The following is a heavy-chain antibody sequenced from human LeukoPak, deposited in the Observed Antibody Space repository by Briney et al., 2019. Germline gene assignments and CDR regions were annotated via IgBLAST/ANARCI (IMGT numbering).Heavy chain of an antibody. J-gene: IGHJ4*02. V-gene: IGHV3-23*01. CDR1: GFTVSSNY. CDR3: AKSHYGDLRDSRDY. Sequence: GGSLRLSCAASGFTVSSNYMSWVRQAPGKGLEWVSAISGSGGSTYYADSVKGRFTISRDNSKNTLYLQMNSLRAEDTAVYYCAKSHYGDLRDSRDYWGQGTLVTVSS. D-gene: IGHD4-17*01. CDR2: ISGSGGST.